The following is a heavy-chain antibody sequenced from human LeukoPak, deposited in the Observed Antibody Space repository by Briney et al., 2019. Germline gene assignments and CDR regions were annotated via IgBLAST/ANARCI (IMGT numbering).Heavy chain of an antibody. CDR3: ARTWAAKRGYSYGSWDY. D-gene: IGHD5-18*01. V-gene: IGHV4-34*01. Sequence: SETLSLTCTVSGGSISSYYWSWIRQPPGKGLEWIGEINHSGSTNYNPSLKSRVTISVDTSKNQFSLKLSSVTAADTAVYYCARTWAAKRGYSYGSWDYWGQGTLVTVSS. CDR2: INHSGST. CDR1: GGSISSYY. J-gene: IGHJ4*02.